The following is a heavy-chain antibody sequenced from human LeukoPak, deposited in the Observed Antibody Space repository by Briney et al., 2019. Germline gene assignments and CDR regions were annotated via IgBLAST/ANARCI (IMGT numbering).Heavy chain of an antibody. V-gene: IGHV4-34*01. D-gene: IGHD6-13*01. CDR1: GGSFSGYY. Sequence: PSETLSLTCAVYGGSFSGYYWSWIRQPPGKGLEWIGEINHSGSTNYNPSLKSRVTISVDTSKNQFSLKLSSVTAPDTAVYYCARGGGVRYSSSWYRYYFDYWGQGTLVTVSS. CDR2: INHSGST. CDR3: ARGGGVRYSSSWYRYYFDY. J-gene: IGHJ4*02.